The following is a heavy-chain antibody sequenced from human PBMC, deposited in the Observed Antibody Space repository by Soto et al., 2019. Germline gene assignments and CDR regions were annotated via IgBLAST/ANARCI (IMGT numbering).Heavy chain of an antibody. J-gene: IGHJ4*02. V-gene: IGHV3-9*01. D-gene: IGHD4-17*01. CDR2: ISWNSGSI. Sequence: GGSLRLSCAASGFTLDDYAMHWVRQAPGKGLEWVSGISWNSGSIGYADSVKGRFTISRDNAKNSLYLQMNSLRAEDTALYYCAKTDYGDYGGFFDYWGQGTLVTVSS. CDR3: AKTDYGDYGGFFDY. CDR1: GFTLDDYA.